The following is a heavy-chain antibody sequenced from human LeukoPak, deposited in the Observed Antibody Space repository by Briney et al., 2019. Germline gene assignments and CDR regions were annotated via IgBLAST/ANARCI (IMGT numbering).Heavy chain of an antibody. CDR1: GFTFSSYW. Sequence: PGGSLRLSCAASGFTFSSYWMHWVRQAPGKGLVWVSRINSDGSSTSYADSVKGRFTISRDNAKNTLYLQMNSLRAEDTAVYYCARDHPRNDYSGSYQTPFDYWGRGTLVTVSS. J-gene: IGHJ4*02. CDR3: ARDHPRNDYSGSYQTPFDY. V-gene: IGHV3-74*01. D-gene: IGHD1-26*01. CDR2: INSDGSST.